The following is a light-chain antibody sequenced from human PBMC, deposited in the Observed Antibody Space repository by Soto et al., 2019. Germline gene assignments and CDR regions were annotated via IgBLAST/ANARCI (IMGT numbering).Light chain of an antibody. CDR3: QQYENYPWT. CDR2: GAS. J-gene: IGKJ1*01. CDR1: QSVSSN. V-gene: IGKV3-15*01. Sequence: EIVMTQSPATLSVSPGERATLSCRASQSVSSNLAWYQQKPGQAPRLLIYGASTRATGIPARFSGSGSGTEFTLTISSLQPDDFGTYYCQQYENYPWTFGQGTRVEVK.